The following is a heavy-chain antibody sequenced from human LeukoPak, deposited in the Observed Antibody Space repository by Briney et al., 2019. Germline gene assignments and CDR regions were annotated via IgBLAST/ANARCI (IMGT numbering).Heavy chain of an antibody. Sequence: ASVKVSCKAPGYTFTSYAMHWVRQAPGQRLEWMGWINAGNGNTKYSQKFQGRVTITRDTSASTAYMELSSLRSEDTAVYYCATTGGYCSGGSCSYFDPWGQGTLVTVSS. CDR3: ATTGGYCSGGSCSYFDP. D-gene: IGHD2-15*01. V-gene: IGHV1-3*01. CDR2: INAGNGNT. CDR1: GYTFTSYA. J-gene: IGHJ5*02.